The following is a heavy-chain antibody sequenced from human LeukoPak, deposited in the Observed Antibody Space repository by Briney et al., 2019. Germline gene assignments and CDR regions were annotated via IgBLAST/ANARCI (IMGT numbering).Heavy chain of an antibody. D-gene: IGHD1-1*01. CDR3: ARGIQLLYYFDN. Sequence: GGSLRLSCAASGFTFSTYSMNWVRQAPGKGLEWISSISSSSNYIFYADSLKGRFTISRDNAKNSLYLQMNSLTAEDTAVYYCARGIQLLYYFDNWGQGTLVTVSS. J-gene: IGHJ4*02. CDR1: GFTFSTYS. CDR2: ISSSSNYI. V-gene: IGHV3-21*01.